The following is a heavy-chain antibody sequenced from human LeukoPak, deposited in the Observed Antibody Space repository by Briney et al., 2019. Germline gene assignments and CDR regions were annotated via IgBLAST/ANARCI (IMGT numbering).Heavy chain of an antibody. CDR3: ARRRTTVTTGGPGWFDP. J-gene: IGHJ5*02. CDR1: GGSISSSSYY. CDR2: IYYSGST. V-gene: IGHV4-39*01. D-gene: IGHD4-17*01. Sequence: PSETLSLTCTVSGGSISSSSYYWGWIRQPPGKGLEWIGSIYYSGSTYYNPSLKSRVTISVDTSKNQFSLKRSSVTAADTAVYYCARRRTTVTTGGPGWFDPWGQGTLVTVSS.